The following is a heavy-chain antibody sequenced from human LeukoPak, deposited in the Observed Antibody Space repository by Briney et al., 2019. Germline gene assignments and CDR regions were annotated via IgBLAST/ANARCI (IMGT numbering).Heavy chain of an antibody. CDR1: GFTFSDYY. V-gene: IGHV3-11*04. Sequence: GGSLRLSCAPSGFTFSDYYMSRIRQAPGKGLEWVSYISSSGSTIYYADSVKGRFTISRDNAKNSLYLQMNSLRAEDTAVYYCARDSQSTVTYFYYYYYMDVWGKGTTVTVSS. CDR3: ARDSQSTVTYFYYYYYMDV. D-gene: IGHD4-17*01. CDR2: ISSSGSTI. J-gene: IGHJ6*03.